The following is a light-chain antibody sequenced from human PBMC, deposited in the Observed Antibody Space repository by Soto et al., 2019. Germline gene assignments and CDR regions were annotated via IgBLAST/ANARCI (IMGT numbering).Light chain of an antibody. J-gene: IGKJ2*01. V-gene: IGKV2D-29*01. CDR2: EVS. CDR3: MDSMQLPYP. Sequence: DIVMTQTPLSLSVTPGQPASISCKSSQSLLYTDGRTYLYWFLQKPGQPPQLLIYEVSNRFSGVADRISGSGSGTDFTPEISRVEAEEVWVYFCMDSMQLPYPLGQGTKLEIK. CDR1: QSLLYTDGRTY.